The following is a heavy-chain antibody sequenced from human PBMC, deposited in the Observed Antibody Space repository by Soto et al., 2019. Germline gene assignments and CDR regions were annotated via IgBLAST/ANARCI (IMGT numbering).Heavy chain of an antibody. CDR2: LKSDHGST. V-gene: IGHV1-2*02. CDR1: VYSLTGHY. CDR3: AGDLCSFGSGSPCPRYGLDF. Sequence: ASVRVSCKGSVYSLTGHYMHWVRPLSGERLEYLGWLKSDHGSTNNAPKFRGRDTFTRNTSTTTAYKEVSKPRSEDTAVYLCAGDLCSFGSGSPCPRYGLDFWGQGTTVTVSS. D-gene: IGHD3-10*01. J-gene: IGHJ6*02.